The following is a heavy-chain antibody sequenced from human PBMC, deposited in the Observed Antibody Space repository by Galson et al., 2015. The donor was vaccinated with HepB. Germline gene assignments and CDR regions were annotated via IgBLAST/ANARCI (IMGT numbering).Heavy chain of an antibody. CDR3: AKEIVGVTRTFDY. D-gene: IGHD1-26*01. Sequence: SLRLSCAASGFTFSTYAMNWVRQAPGKGLEWVPTISGSGVSTYRADSVKGRFTISRDDSQNTLYLQMNSLRAEDTAIYYCAKEIVGVTRTFDYWGQGTLVTVSS. J-gene: IGHJ4*02. V-gene: IGHV3-23*01. CDR1: GFTFSTYA. CDR2: ISGSGVST.